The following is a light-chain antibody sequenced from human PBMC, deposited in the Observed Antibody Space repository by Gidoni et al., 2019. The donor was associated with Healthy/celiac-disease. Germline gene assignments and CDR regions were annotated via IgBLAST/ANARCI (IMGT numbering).Light chain of an antibody. J-gene: IGKJ5*01. CDR3: QQLNSYPVT. Sequence: DIQLTQSPSFLSASVGDRVTIPCRASHAISSYLAWYQQKPGKAPKLLIYAASTLQSVVPLLFRGSGSGTEITLTISSLQPEYFATYYYQQLNSYPVTFGQXTRLEIK. CDR2: AAS. V-gene: IGKV1-9*01. CDR1: HAISSY.